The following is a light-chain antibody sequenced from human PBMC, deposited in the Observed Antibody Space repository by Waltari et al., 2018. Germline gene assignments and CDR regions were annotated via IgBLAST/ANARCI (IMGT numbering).Light chain of an antibody. J-gene: IGLJ2*01. V-gene: IGLV4-69*01. Sequence: SQQPQQKKGTRHLMKLNRDGTYTKGDGIPDRFSGSSAGAELYLTISSLQSEDEADYYCQTSVIFGGGTKLTVL. CDR2: LNRDGTY. CDR3: QTSVI.